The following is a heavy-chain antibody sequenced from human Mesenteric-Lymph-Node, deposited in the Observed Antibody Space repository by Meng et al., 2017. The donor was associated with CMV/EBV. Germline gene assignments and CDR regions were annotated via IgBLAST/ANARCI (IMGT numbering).Heavy chain of an antibody. D-gene: IGHD3-22*01. J-gene: IGHJ3*02. V-gene: IGHV3-30*02. Sequence: GESLKISCAASGFTFNNYDMNWVRQAPGKGLEWVALIRYDGSKKYYADSVKGRFTISRDNSKNTLYLQLNSLRPEDTAVYYCARAHRDNNGFGAFDIWGQGTMVTVSS. CDR1: GFTFNNYD. CDR2: IRYDGSKK. CDR3: ARAHRDNNGFGAFDI.